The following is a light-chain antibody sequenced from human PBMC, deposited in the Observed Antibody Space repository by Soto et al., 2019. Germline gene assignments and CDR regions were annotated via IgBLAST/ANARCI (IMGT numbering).Light chain of an antibody. CDR2: DVS. J-gene: IGLJ2*01. CDR1: SSDVSGYNY. Sequence: QSVLTQPASVSGSPGQSITISCTGTSSDVSGYNYVSWYQQHPGKAPKLMIYDVSNRPSGVSNRFSGSKSGNTASLTISGLPAEDEADYYCSSYTSSSTLYVVFGGGTKLTVL. CDR3: SSYTSSSTLYVV. V-gene: IGLV2-14*01.